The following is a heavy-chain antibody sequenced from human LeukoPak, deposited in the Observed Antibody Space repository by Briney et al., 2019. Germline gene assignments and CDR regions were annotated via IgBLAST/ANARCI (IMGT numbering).Heavy chain of an antibody. CDR2: ISWNSGSI. V-gene: IGHV3-9*01. D-gene: IGHD3-22*01. CDR1: GFTFDDYA. Sequence: SLRLSCAASGFTFDDYAMHWVRQAPGKGLEWVSGISWNSGSIGYADSVKGRFTISRDNAKNSLYLQMNSLRAEDTALYYCAKDKGSTMMGAFDIWGQGTMVTVSS. J-gene: IGHJ3*02. CDR3: AKDKGSTMMGAFDI.